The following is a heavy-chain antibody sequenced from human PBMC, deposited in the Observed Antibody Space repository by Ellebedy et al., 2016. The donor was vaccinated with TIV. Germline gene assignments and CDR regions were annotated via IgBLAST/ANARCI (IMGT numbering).Heavy chain of an antibody. CDR1: GGSISSGTYS. CDR2: LYHSGST. J-gene: IGHJ4*02. D-gene: IGHD4-17*01. V-gene: IGHV4-30-2*01. Sequence: MPSETLSLTCAVSGGSISSGTYSWTRIRQPPGKGLEWIGSLYHSGSTYYNPSLKSRVTISVDRSKNQFSLKLSSVTAADTAVYYCARGGGDYGDYADYWGQGTLVTVSS. CDR3: ARGGGDYGDYADY.